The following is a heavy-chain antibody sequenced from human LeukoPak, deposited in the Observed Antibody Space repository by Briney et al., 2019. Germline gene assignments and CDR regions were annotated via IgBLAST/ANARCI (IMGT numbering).Heavy chain of an antibody. Sequence: ARTLSLSCAASGFTISSYDRHWIRQAPGKGLEWVALIFYDGSNKLYADSVKGRFTISRDNSRGTLYLQMNSVRAEDTAVYFCGKDSIPVAGRDCFFDSWGQGALVTVSS. CDR2: IFYDGSNK. CDR1: GFTISSYD. V-gene: IGHV3-33*06. CDR3: GKDSIPVAGRDCFFDS. D-gene: IGHD6-19*01. J-gene: IGHJ5*01.